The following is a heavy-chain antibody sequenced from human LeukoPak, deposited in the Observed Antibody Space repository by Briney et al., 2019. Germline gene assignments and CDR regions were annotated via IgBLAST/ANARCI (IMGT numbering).Heavy chain of an antibody. CDR3: ARGNYGSGSYFPYLFNRLPLDY. CDR1: GGSFSGYC. D-gene: IGHD3-10*01. Sequence: SETLSLTCAVYGGSFSGYCWSWIRQPPGKGLEWIGEINHSGSTNYNPSLKSRVTISVDTSKNQFSLKLSSVTAADTAVYYCARGNYGSGSYFPYLFNRLPLDYWGQGTLVTVSS. CDR2: INHSGST. V-gene: IGHV4-34*01. J-gene: IGHJ4*02.